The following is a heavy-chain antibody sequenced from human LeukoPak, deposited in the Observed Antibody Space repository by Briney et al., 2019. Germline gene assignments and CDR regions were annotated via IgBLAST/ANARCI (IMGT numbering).Heavy chain of an antibody. CDR1: GFTFSSYS. J-gene: IGHJ4*02. V-gene: IGHV3-21*01. CDR3: ARDGDIVVVVAVNYFDY. CDR2: ISSSSSYI. D-gene: IGHD2-15*01. Sequence: GGSLRLSCAASGFTFSSYSMSWVRQAPGKGLEWVSSISSSSSYIYYADSVKDRFTISRDNAKNSLYLQMNSLRAEDTAIYYCARDGDIVVVVAVNYFDYWGQGTLVTVSS.